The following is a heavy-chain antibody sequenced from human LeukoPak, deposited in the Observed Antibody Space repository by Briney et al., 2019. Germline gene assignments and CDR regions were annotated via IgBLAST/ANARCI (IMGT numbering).Heavy chain of an antibody. Sequence: GGSLRLSCVASGFTFSSYWMTWVRQAPGKGLEWVANIKTDGSQIYYLDSVKGRFTISRGNAKNSLYLQMNSLRAEDTAVYYCARDLNWETYWGQGTLVSVSS. V-gene: IGHV3-7*01. CDR3: ARDLNWETY. CDR1: GFTFSSYW. J-gene: IGHJ4*02. CDR2: IKTDGSQI. D-gene: IGHD7-27*01.